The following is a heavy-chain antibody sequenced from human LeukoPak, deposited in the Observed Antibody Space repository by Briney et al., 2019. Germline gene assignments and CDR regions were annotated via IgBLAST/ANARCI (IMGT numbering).Heavy chain of an antibody. CDR1: GGSVSGYY. D-gene: IGHD1-1*01. J-gene: IGHJ4*02. CDR2: ISQSGST. V-gene: IGHV4-34*01. CDR3: ARWVHDDRYFDY. Sequence: PSETLSLTCTVYGGSVSGYYWNWIRQSPEKGLEWIGEISQSGSTNYNPSLKSRVTISVDTSRNQFSLQLNSVTPEDTAVYYCARWVHDDRYFDYWGQGTLATVSS.